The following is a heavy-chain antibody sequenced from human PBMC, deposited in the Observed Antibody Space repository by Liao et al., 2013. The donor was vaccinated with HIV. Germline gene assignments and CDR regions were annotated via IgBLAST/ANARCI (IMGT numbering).Heavy chain of an antibody. D-gene: IGHD3-22*01. CDR1: GGSITSGGYS. CDR3: ARLNYDSTGYYYYYYMDV. CDR2: IYQSGSA. J-gene: IGHJ6*03. Sequence: QVQLRESGSGLVKPSQTLSLTCAVSGGSITSGGYSWIWIRQPPGKGLEWIGYIYQSGSAFYNPSLKSRVTISVDRSKNQFSLKLSSVTAADTAVYYCARLNYDSTGYYYYYYMDVWGKGTTVTVSS. V-gene: IGHV4-30-2*01.